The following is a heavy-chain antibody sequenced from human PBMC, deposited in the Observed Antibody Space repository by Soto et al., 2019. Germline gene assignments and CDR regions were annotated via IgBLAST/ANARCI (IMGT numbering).Heavy chain of an antibody. CDR1: GDSFTTDW. D-gene: IGHD3-10*01. Sequence: RGESLKISCKTSGDSFTTDWIGWVRQMPGKGLEWMGVIYPGDSRTRYSPPFQGQVTISADKSISTAYLQWRSLKASDTALYYCATRRLLSPESSPWGPGTLVTVSS. CDR2: IYPGDSRT. V-gene: IGHV5-51*01. J-gene: IGHJ5*02. CDR3: ATRRLLSPESSP.